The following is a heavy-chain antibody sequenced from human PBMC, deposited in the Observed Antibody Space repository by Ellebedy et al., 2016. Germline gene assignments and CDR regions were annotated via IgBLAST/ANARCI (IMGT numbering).Heavy chain of an antibody. Sequence: GGSLRLXXAASASTFSGYTMNWVRQAPGKGLEWVSSISTGSDIYYRDSVKGRFTISRDNAKNSLYLQMNSLRAEDTAVYYCTQWDVWGQGTTVTVSS. J-gene: IGHJ6*02. CDR1: ASTFSGYT. CDR2: ISTGSDI. CDR3: TQWDV. V-gene: IGHV3-69-1*01.